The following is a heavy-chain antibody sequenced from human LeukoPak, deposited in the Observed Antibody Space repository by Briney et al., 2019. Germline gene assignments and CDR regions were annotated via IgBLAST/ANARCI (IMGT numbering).Heavy chain of an antibody. J-gene: IGHJ4*02. CDR1: VGSFSGYY. D-gene: IGHD3-22*01. V-gene: IGHV4-34*01. CDR3: ARAWYYYDSSGYYPFDY. CDR2: INHSGST. Sequence: SETLSLTCAVYVGSFSGYYWSWIRQPPGKGLEWIGEINHSGSTNYNPSLKSRVTISVDTSKDQFSLKLSSVTAADTAVYYCARAWYYYDSSGYYPFDYWGQGTLVTVSS.